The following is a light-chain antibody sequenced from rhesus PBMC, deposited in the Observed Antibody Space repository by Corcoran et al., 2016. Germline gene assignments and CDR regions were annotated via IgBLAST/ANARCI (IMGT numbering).Light chain of an antibody. Sequence: DIQMTQSPSSLSASVGDTVTITCQASQGISKYLAWYQQHPGKTPKLLIYDASTLQSGDPSRFIGNGSGTEFPLTLRSLQPEDFTTYYCQQHNNYPLTFGGGTKVELK. CDR2: DAS. V-gene: IGKV1-25*01. CDR3: QQHNNYPLT. CDR1: QGISKY. J-gene: IGKJ4*01.